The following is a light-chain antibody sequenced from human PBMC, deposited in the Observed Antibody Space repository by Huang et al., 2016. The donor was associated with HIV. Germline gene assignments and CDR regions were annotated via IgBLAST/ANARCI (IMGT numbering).Light chain of an antibody. CDR2: GAS. V-gene: IGKV3-20*01. Sequence: EIVLTQSPGTLSLSPGERATLSCRASQCVSNNYLAWYQQKPGQAPRLLIYGASSRATGIPDRVSGSGSGTVFTLTISRLDPEAFAVYFCQQYGTLLTFGGGTKVEI. CDR3: QQYGTLLT. J-gene: IGKJ4*01. CDR1: QCVSNNY.